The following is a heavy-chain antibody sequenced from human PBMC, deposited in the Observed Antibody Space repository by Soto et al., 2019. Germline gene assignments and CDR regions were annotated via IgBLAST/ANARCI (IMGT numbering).Heavy chain of an antibody. Sequence: ASVKVSCKSSGYTFTGYYIHWVRQAPGQGLEWMGWINPNSGGTNYSHKFQDRVTMTRDTSISTAYMELSRLRTDDTAVYYCARDWRAAFPPVGGMDVWGQ. CDR3: ARDWRAAFPPVGGMDV. J-gene: IGHJ6*02. V-gene: IGHV1-2*02. CDR2: INPNSGGT. D-gene: IGHD3-3*02. CDR1: GYTFTGYY.